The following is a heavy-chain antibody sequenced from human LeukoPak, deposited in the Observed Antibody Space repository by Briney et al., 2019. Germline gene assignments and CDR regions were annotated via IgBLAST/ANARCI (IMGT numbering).Heavy chain of an antibody. CDR1: GSSINSSPYY. CDR2: ISHSGTT. J-gene: IGHJ3*02. Sequence: PSETLSLTCSVSGSSINSSPYYWAWIRQPPGKGLEWVGSISHSGTTYYSPSLESRVTVSQDASENQFSLILTSLTVADTAVYYCARVDFPDAFDIWGQGTRVTVSS. CDR3: ARVDFPDAFDI. V-gene: IGHV4-39*07.